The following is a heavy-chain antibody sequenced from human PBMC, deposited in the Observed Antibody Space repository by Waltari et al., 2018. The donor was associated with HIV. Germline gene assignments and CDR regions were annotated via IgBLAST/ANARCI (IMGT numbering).Heavy chain of an antibody. CDR2: IYYSGST. V-gene: IGHV4-39*07. CDR3: ARGFWSGYHPHEYYFDY. Sequence: QLQLQESGPGLVKPSETLSLTCTVSGGSISSSSYYWGWIRQPPGKGLEWIGSIYYSGSTYYNPSLKSRVTISVDTSKNQFSLKLSSVTAADTAVYYCARGFWSGYHPHEYYFDYWGQGTLVTVSS. D-gene: IGHD3-3*01. CDR1: GGSISSSSYY. J-gene: IGHJ4*02.